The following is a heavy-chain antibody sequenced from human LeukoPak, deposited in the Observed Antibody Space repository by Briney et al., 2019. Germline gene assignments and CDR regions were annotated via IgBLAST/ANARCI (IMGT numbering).Heavy chain of an antibody. J-gene: IGHJ4*02. Sequence: PGGSLRLSCAASGFTFSTYGMHWVRQAPGKGLEWVAVIWCDGSNRYYADSVKGRFTISRDNSKNTLYLQMNSLRAEDTAVYYCARGGRKQQLVSDYWGQGTLVTVSS. CDR1: GFTFSTYG. D-gene: IGHD6-13*01. V-gene: IGHV3-33*01. CDR3: ARGGRKQQLVSDY. CDR2: IWCDGSNR.